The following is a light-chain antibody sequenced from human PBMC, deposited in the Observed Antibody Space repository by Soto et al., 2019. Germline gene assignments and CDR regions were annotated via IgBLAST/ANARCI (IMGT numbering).Light chain of an antibody. J-gene: IGLJ3*02. CDR3: QSYANGVSGARV. Sequence: QSALTQPASVSGSPGQSITISCIGTSSDVGSYNLVSWYQQHPGKAPKVLIYEVSERPSGVSNRFSGSKSGNTASLTISGLQAEDEAEYYCQSYANGVSGARVFGGGTKVTVL. V-gene: IGLV2-23*02. CDR2: EVS. CDR1: SSDVGSYNL.